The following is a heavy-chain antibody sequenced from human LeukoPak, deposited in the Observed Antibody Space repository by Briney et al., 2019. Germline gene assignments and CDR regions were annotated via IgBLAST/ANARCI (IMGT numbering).Heavy chain of an antibody. CDR3: ARDFHRRQDIHH. CDR1: GFTFSSYA. CDR2: ISYDGSNK. Sequence: PGGSLRLSCAASGFTFSSYAMHWVRQAPGKGLEWVAVISYDGSNKYYADSVKGRFTISRDNSKNTLYLQMNSLRAEDTAVYYCARDFHRRQDIHHWGQGTLVNVSS. J-gene: IGHJ1*01. V-gene: IGHV3-30-3*01. D-gene: IGHD2/OR15-2a*01.